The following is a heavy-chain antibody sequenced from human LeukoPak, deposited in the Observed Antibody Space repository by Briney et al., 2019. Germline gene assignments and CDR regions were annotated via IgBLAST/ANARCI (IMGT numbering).Heavy chain of an antibody. Sequence: GESLKISCKGSGYSFTSYWIRWVRQMPGKGLEWRGIIYPGDSDTRYSPSFQGQVTISADKSISTAYLQWSSLKASDTAMYYCATYPLHTAMVSIGAFDIWGQGTMVTVSS. CDR2: IYPGDSDT. V-gene: IGHV5-51*01. CDR1: GYSFTSYW. J-gene: IGHJ3*02. CDR3: ATYPLHTAMVSIGAFDI. D-gene: IGHD5-18*01.